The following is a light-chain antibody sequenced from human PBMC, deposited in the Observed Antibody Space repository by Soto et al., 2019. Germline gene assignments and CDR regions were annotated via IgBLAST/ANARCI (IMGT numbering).Light chain of an antibody. Sequence: DIQMTQSPSSLSASIGDRVTITCRASESIISYLNWYQQKPGKAPKLLISGASTLQSGVPSRFSGRGSGTDVTLAISSLQPEDVGTYYCQQSFRTLLSFGGGTKVEIK. CDR2: GAS. J-gene: IGKJ4*01. CDR1: ESIISY. CDR3: QQSFRTLLS. V-gene: IGKV1-39*01.